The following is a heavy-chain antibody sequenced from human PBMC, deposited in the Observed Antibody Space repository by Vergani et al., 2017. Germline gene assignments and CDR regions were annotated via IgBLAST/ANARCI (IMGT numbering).Heavy chain of an antibody. J-gene: IGHJ4*02. CDR1: GGSISSYY. D-gene: IGHD3-10*01. CDR2: IYYTGST. CDR3: ARSRIYYGAGSPDY. V-gene: IGHV4-59*01. Sequence: QVQLQESGPGLVKPSETLSLTCTVSGGSISSYYWTWIRQPPGKGLEWIGNIYYTGSTNYNPSLQSRVTMSVDTSNNQFSLRLSSVTAADTAMYYCARSRIYYGAGSPDYWGQGTLVTVSS.